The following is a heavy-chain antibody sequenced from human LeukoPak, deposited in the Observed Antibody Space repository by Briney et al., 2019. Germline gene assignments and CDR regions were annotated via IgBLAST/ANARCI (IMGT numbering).Heavy chain of an antibody. J-gene: IGHJ4*02. CDR2: VSAYNWNT. CDR3: ERVFTMIVVATRGSFDY. D-gene: IGHD3-22*01. CDR1: GYSFTRYG. V-gene: IGHV1-18*01. Sequence: ASVKVSCKGSGYSFTRYGISGVRQAPGQGLDWMGWVSAYNWNTNYAQKLQGRVTMTKDTSTRTAYMEMRSLRSDDTAVYYCERVFTMIVVATRGSFDYWGQGQLVPVSS.